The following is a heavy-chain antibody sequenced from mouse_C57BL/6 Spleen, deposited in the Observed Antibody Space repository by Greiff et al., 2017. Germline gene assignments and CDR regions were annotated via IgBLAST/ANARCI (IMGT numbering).Heavy chain of an antibody. D-gene: IGHD2-2*01. CDR2: ISSGSSTI. Sequence: EVHLVESGGGLVKPGGSLKLSCAASGFTFSDYGMHWVRQAPEKGLGWVAYISSGSSTIYYADTVKGRFTISRNNAKNTLFLQMTSLRSEDTAMYYCARPYGSLYAMDYWGQGTSVTVSS. CDR1: GFTFSDYG. V-gene: IGHV5-17*01. J-gene: IGHJ4*01. CDR3: ARPYGSLYAMDY.